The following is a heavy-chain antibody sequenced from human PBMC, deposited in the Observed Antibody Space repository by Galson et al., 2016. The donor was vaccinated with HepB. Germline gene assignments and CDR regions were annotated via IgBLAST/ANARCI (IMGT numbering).Heavy chain of an antibody. D-gene: IGHD5-18*01. CDR2: IYYSGST. Sequence: SETLSLTCSVSGGSINSYYWSWIRQPPGKGLEWIGYIYYSGSTKYNPSLKSRVTISLDTSKNQFALNLTSVTAADTAVYYCARGHTYGGIFPFWGQGTLVTVSS. CDR3: ARGHTYGGIFPF. CDR1: GGSINSYY. J-gene: IGHJ4*02. V-gene: IGHV4-59*01.